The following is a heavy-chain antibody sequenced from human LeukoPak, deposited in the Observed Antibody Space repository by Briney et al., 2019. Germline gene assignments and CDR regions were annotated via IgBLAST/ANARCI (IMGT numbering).Heavy chain of an antibody. CDR1: GFTFSSYS. D-gene: IGHD3-9*01. CDR3: ARTSLYYDILTGFFDY. J-gene: IGHJ4*02. Sequence: PGGSLRLSCAASGFTFSSYSMNWVRQAPGKGLEWVSSISSSSSYIYYADSVKGRFTISRDNAKNSLYLQMNTLRAEDTAVYYCARTSLYYDILTGFFDYWGQGTLVTVSS. CDR2: ISSSSSYI. V-gene: IGHV3-21*01.